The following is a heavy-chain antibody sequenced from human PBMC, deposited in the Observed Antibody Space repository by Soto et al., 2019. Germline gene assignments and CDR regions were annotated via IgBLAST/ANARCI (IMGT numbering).Heavy chain of an antibody. Sequence: GVALSLSCSASEGPFRSSSMNWLRPDRGKGLEWVSSISSSSSYIYYADSVKGRFTISRDNAKNSLYLQMNSLRAEDTAVYYCAREWRGHIAARRGYYYYGMDVWGQGTTGT. J-gene: IGHJ6*01. CDR2: ISSSSSYI. CDR3: AREWRGHIAARRGYYYYGMDV. V-gene: IGHV3-21*01. D-gene: IGHD6-6*01. CDR1: EGPFRSSS.